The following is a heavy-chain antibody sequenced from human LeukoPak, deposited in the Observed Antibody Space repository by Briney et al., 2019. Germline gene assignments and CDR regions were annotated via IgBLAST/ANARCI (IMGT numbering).Heavy chain of an antibody. CDR2: IYYSGST. V-gene: IGHV4-59*01. Sequence: SETLSLTCTVSGGSISSYYWSWIRQPPGKGLEWIGYIYYSGSTNYNPSLKSRVTISVDTSKNQFSLKLSSVTAADTAVYYCARVPAYYDILTGYYSPDDAFDIRGQGTMVTVSS. CDR1: GGSISSYY. D-gene: IGHD3-9*01. CDR3: ARVPAYYDILTGYYSPDDAFDI. J-gene: IGHJ3*02.